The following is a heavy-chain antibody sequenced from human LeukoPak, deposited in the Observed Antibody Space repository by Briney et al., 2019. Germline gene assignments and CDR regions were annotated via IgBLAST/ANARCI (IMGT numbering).Heavy chain of an antibody. Sequence: SETLSLTCTVSGGSISSYYWGWIRQPPGKGLEWIGSIYYSGSTYYNPSLKSRVTISVDASKNQFSLKLSSVTAADTAVYYCARDPVYYYMDVWGKGTTVTVSS. CDR2: IYYSGST. CDR3: ARDPVYYYMDV. J-gene: IGHJ6*03. V-gene: IGHV4-39*07. CDR1: GGSISSYY.